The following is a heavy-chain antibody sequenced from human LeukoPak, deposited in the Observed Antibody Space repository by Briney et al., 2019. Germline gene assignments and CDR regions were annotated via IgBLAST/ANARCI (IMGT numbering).Heavy chain of an antibody. CDR3: ARLEVKGIWSGYSYYFDY. CDR2: IYYSGST. J-gene: IGHJ4*02. CDR1: GGSISSSSYY. D-gene: IGHD3-3*01. V-gene: IGHV4-39*01. Sequence: PSETLSLTCTVSGGSISSSSYYWGWIRQPPGKGLEWIGSIYYSGSTYYNPSLKSRVTISVDTSKNQFSLKLSSVTAADTAVYYCARLEVKGIWSGYSYYFDYWGQGTLVTVSS.